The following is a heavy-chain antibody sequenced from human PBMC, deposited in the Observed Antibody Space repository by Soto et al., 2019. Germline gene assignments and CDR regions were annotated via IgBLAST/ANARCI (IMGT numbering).Heavy chain of an antibody. V-gene: IGHV4-31*03. CDR1: GGSISSGGYY. D-gene: IGHD2-2*02. J-gene: IGHJ4*02. CDR2: IYYSGST. Sequence: QVQLQESGPGLVKPSQTLSLTCTVSGGSISSGGYYWSWIRQHPGKGLEWIGYIYYSGSTYYNPSLKSRFTLPVDTSKNQFPLKLSAVTAADTAVYYCAGYCSSTSCYTGTDYWGQGTLVTVSS. CDR3: AGYCSSTSCYTGTDY.